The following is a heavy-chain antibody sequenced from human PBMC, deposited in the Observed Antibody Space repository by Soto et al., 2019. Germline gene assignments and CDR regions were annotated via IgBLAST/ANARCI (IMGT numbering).Heavy chain of an antibody. Sequence: QVQLVQSGAEVKKPGASVKVSCKASGYTFTSYDINWVRQATGQGLEWMGWMNPNSGNTGYAQKSQGGDTPTEXTSISTAYMELSSLRSEDTAVYYCARTLYGDNVDYWGQGTLVTVSS. J-gene: IGHJ4*02. CDR2: MNPNSGNT. V-gene: IGHV1-8*01. CDR3: ARTLYGDNVDY. CDR1: GYTFTSYD. D-gene: IGHD4-17*01.